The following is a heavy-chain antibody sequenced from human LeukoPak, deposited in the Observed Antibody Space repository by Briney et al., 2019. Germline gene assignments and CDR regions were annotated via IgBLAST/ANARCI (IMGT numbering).Heavy chain of an antibody. CDR1: GGSISTYY. J-gene: IGHJ3*02. Sequence: SETLSLTCTVSGGSISTYYWSWIRQPPGEGLEWIGSIYYSGTTHSNPSLKSRATISVDTSKNHLSLKVSSVTAADTAVYYCARERMTTVVQGAGGAFDIWGQGTMVTVSS. V-gene: IGHV4-59*01. CDR2: IYYSGTT. CDR3: ARERMTTVVQGAGGAFDI. D-gene: IGHD4-23*01.